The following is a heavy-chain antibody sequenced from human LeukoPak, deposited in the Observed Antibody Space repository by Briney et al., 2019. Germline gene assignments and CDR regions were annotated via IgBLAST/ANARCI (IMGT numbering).Heavy chain of an antibody. Sequence: ASVKVSCKASGYTFTSYGISWVRQAPGQGLEWMGWISAYNGNTNYAQKLQGRVTMTTDTSTSTAYMELRSLRSDDTAVYYCARDREGCYDSSGYANFDYWGQGTLVTVSS. CDR2: ISAYNGNT. D-gene: IGHD3-22*01. J-gene: IGHJ4*02. CDR1: GYTFTSYG. V-gene: IGHV1-18*01. CDR3: ARDREGCYDSSGYANFDY.